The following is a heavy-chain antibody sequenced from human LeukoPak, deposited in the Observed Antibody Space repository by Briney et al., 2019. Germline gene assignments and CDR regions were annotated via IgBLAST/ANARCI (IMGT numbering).Heavy chain of an antibody. D-gene: IGHD1-26*01. CDR1: GFTFSSYS. Sequence: GGSLRLSCAVSGFTFSSYSMNWVRQAPGKGLEWVSYIGRSSRTMYYADSVKGRFTISRDNAKNSLYLQMNSLRAEDTAVYYCARGDSGSYFYFDYWGQGTLVTVSS. J-gene: IGHJ4*02. CDR3: ARGDSGSYFYFDY. V-gene: IGHV3-48*04. CDR2: IGRSSRTM.